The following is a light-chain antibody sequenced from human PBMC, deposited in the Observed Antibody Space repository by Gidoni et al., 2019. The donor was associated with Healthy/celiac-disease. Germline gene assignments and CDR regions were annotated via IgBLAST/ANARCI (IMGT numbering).Light chain of an antibody. CDR1: QSVSSSY. J-gene: IGKJ3*01. V-gene: IGKV3-20*01. CDR3: QQYGSC. Sequence: ELVLTQSPGTLSLSPGERATLSCRASQSVSSSYLAWYQQKPGQAPRLLIYGASSRATGIPDRFSGSGSGTDFTLTISRLEPEDFAVDYCQQYGSCFGPGTKVDIK. CDR2: GAS.